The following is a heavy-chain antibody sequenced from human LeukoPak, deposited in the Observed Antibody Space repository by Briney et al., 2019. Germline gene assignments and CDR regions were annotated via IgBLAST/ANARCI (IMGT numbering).Heavy chain of an antibody. V-gene: IGHV3-30*02. CDR1: GFTFSNYG. J-gene: IGHJ4*02. CDR3: AKDHGSGSYASDY. CDR2: IRYDGSNK. Sequence: GGSLRLSCAASGFTFSNYGMHWVRQAPGKGLEWVAVIRYDGSNKYYADSVKGRFTISRDDSKNTLYLQMNSLRAEDTAVYYCAKDHGSGSYASDYWGQGTLVTVSS. D-gene: IGHD1-26*01.